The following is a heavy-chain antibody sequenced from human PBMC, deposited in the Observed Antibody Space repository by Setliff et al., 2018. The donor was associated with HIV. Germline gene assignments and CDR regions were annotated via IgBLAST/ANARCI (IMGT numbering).Heavy chain of an antibody. CDR3: ARDAGYSGSAWNY. CDR2: IIPIFRTT. D-gene: IGHD5-12*01. J-gene: IGHJ4*03. CDR1: GGTLSSYA. Sequence: SVKVSCKASGGTLSSYAISWVRQAPGQGLEWMARIIPIFRTTNYAQKFQGRVTITADESTTTVYMELSSLRSEDTAMYYCARDAGYSGSAWNYWGHGTMVTVSS. V-gene: IGHV1-69*13.